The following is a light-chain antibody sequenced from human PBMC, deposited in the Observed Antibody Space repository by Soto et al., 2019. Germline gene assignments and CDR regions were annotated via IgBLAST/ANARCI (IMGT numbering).Light chain of an antibody. CDR1: QSVSSN. Sequence: EIVMTQSPANLSVSPGERATLSCRASQSVSSNLAWYQQKPGQAPRLLIYGASIRATGIPARFSGSGSGTEFTLTISSLQSEDFAVYYCQQYNNWPPTLYTFGQGTKLEIK. J-gene: IGKJ2*01. CDR3: QQYNNWPPTLYT. CDR2: GAS. V-gene: IGKV3D-15*01.